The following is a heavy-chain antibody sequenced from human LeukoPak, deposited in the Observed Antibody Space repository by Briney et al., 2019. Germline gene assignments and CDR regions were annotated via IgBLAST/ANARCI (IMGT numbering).Heavy chain of an antibody. D-gene: IGHD3-22*01. CDR3: ARNSLQWLLQISGFFDL. J-gene: IGHJ2*01. CDR1: GFTFSSYS. CDR2: ISSSSSTI. V-gene: IGHV3-48*04. Sequence: PGGSLRLSCAASGFTFSSYSMNWVRQAPGKGLEWVSYISSSSSTIYYADSVKGRFTISRDNAQNSLYLQMNSLRADDTAVYFCARNSLQWLLQISGFFDLWGRGTLVSVSS.